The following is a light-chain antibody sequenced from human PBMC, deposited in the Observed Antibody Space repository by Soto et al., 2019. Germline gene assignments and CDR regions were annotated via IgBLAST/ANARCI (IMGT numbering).Light chain of an antibody. CDR1: SSDVGGYNY. V-gene: IGLV2-14*04. CDR3: SSYTSSSTLGYV. Sequence: IFSTETSSDVGGYNYVSWYQQHPGKAPKLMIYDVSNRPSGVSNRFSGSKSGNTASLTISGLQAEDEADYYCSSYTSSSTLGYVFGTGTKVTVL. CDR2: DVS. J-gene: IGLJ1*01.